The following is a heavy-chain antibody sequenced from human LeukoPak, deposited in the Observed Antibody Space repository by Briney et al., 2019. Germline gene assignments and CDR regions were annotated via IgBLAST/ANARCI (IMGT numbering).Heavy chain of an antibody. CDR3: ERVIREFLLDY. D-gene: IGHD3-10*01. Sequence: ASPKDSCKASRYTLTGSYMRSGPPAPGQGLEWMGWINPNRGGTNYAQKFQGSATMTRDTSSSTAYTELSRLRSEDTAVYYCERVIREFLLDYWGEGTLGTASS. J-gene: IGHJ4*02. V-gene: IGHV1-2*02. CDR1: RYTLTGSY. CDR2: INPNRGGT.